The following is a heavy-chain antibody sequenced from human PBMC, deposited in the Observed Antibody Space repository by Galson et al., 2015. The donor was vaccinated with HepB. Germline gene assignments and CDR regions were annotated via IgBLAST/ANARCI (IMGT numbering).Heavy chain of an antibody. V-gene: IGHV4-59*08. J-gene: IGHJ4*02. CDR3: ARLLAAAGRALDY. CDR1: GGSISSYY. Sequence: SETLSLTCTVSGGSISSYYWSWIRQPPGKGLEWIGYIYYSGSTNYNPSLKSRVTISVDTSKNQFSLKLSSVTAADTAVYYCARLLAAAGRALDYWGQGTLVTVSS. D-gene: IGHD6-13*01. CDR2: IYYSGST.